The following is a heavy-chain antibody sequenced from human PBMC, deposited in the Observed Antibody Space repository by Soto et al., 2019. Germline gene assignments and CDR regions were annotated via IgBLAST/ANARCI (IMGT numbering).Heavy chain of an antibody. J-gene: IGHJ6*02. Sequence: SETLSLTCAVSGGSISSGGYSWSWIRQPPGKGLEWIGYMYHSGRTYYNPSLKSRVTMSVERSKNQFSLNLNSVTAADTAVYLCARGFDSYFYGLDVWGQGTTVTVSS. V-gene: IGHV4-30-2*01. CDR2: MYHSGRT. CDR3: ARGFDSYFYGLDV. D-gene: IGHD3-9*01. CDR1: GGSISSGGYS.